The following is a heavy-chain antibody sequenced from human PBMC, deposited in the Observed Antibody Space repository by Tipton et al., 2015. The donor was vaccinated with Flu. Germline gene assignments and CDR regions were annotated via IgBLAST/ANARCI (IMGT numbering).Heavy chain of an antibody. J-gene: IGHJ5*02. Sequence: TLSLTCGVSGDSIRSSNYYWGWIRQPPGKGLEWIGNSFHSRNTYLNPSLKSRVTISVDTSKNQFSLKLSSVTAADTAVYYCARRDYSNYVSEPKNWFDPWGQGALVTVSS. CDR2: SFHSRNT. CDR3: ARRDYSNYVSEPKNWFDP. V-gene: IGHV4-39*07. D-gene: IGHD4-11*01. CDR1: GDSIRSSNYY.